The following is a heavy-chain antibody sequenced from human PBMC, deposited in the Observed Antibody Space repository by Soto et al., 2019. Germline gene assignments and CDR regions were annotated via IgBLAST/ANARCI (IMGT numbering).Heavy chain of an antibody. CDR1: GGSISRGGYY. CDR3: ARAPLSGDCSSTSCYIDYYYYYGMDV. V-gene: IGHV4-31*03. J-gene: IGHJ6*02. Sequence: SETLSLTCTVSGGSISRGGYYWSWIRQHPGKGLEWIGYIYYSGSTYYNPSLKSRVTISVDTSKNQFSLKLSSVTAADTAVYYCARAPLSGDCSSTSCYIDYYYYYGMDVWGQGTTVT. D-gene: IGHD2-2*01. CDR2: IYYSGST.